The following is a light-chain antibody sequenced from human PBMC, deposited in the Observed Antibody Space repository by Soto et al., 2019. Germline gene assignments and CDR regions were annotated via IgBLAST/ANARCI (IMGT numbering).Light chain of an antibody. J-gene: IGKJ1*01. V-gene: IGKV3D-15*01. CDR3: QQYNNWPRT. CDR2: DAS. CDR1: QNVDSN. Sequence: EIVMTHKPGTLSLSPGERSTLSCRPSQNVDSNYLAWDQHKPGQAPRLLIYDASIRAAGVPARFSGSGSGTEFTLTISSLQSEDFAVYYCQQYNNWPRTFGQGTMVDI.